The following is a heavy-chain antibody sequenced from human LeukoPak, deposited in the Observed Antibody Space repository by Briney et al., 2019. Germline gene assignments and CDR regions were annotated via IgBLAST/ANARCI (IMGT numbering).Heavy chain of an antibody. CDR2: ISYDGSNK. CDR1: GFTFSSYA. J-gene: IGHJ4*02. Sequence: GRSLRLSCAASGFTFSSYAMHWVRQAPGKGLEWVAVISYDGSNKYYADSVKGRFTISRDNSKNTLYLQMNSLRAEDTAVYYCANSFPGYSSSSGYWGQGTLVTVSS. CDR3: ANSFPGYSSSSGY. V-gene: IGHV3-30-3*01. D-gene: IGHD6-6*01.